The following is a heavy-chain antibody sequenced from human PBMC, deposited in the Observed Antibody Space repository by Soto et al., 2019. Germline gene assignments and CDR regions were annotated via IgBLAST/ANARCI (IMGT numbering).Heavy chain of an antibody. CDR1: GGTFSSYA. D-gene: IGHD6-13*01. CDR2: IIPIFGTA. CDR3: ARDMLAYSSSWYELDY. V-gene: IGHV1-69*12. Sequence: QVQLVQSGAEVKKPGSSVKVSCKASGGTFSSYAISWVRQAPGQGLEWMGGIIPIFGTANYAQKFQGRVTFTADESTSTAYMELSSLRSEDTAVYYCARDMLAYSSSWYELDYWGQGPLVTVSS. J-gene: IGHJ4*02.